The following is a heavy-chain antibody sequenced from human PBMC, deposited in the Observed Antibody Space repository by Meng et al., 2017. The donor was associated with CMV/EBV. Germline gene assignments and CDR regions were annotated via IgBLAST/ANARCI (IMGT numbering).Heavy chain of an antibody. CDR2: ISSSSSYI. J-gene: IGHJ5*02. Sequence: ESLMISCAASGFTFSSYSMNWVRQAPGKGLEWVSSISSSSSYIYYADSVKGRFTISRDNAKNSLYLQMNSLRAEDTAVYYCARASSGSYYLNWFDPWGQGTLVTVSS. CDR1: GFTFSSYS. V-gene: IGHV3-21*01. D-gene: IGHD1-26*01. CDR3: ARASSGSYYLNWFDP.